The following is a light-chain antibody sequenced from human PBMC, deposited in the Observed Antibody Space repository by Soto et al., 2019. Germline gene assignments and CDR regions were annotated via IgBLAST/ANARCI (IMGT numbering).Light chain of an antibody. J-gene: IGKJ1*01. Sequence: EIVLTQSPATLSLSPGERATLSCRASQSVSSYLAWYQQKPGQAHRLLIYDAYNRATGIQARFSGSGSGTDFTLIIRSLEPEDFAVYYCQQRSNWPRTFGQGTKVDIK. CDR3: QQRSNWPRT. CDR1: QSVSSY. CDR2: DAY. V-gene: IGKV3-11*01.